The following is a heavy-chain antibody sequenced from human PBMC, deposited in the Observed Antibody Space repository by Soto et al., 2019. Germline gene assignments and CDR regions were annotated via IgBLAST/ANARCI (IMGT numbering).Heavy chain of an antibody. J-gene: IGHJ4*02. CDR1: GYTFTSYA. Sequence: ASVKVSCKASGYTFTSYAMHWVRQAPGQRLEWMGWINAGNGNTKYSQKFQGRVAITRDTSASTAYMELSSLRSEDTAVYYCARDFKYSSGWYPSVERWGQGTLVTVSS. V-gene: IGHV1-3*01. CDR2: INAGNGNT. CDR3: ARDFKYSSGWYPSVER. D-gene: IGHD6-19*01.